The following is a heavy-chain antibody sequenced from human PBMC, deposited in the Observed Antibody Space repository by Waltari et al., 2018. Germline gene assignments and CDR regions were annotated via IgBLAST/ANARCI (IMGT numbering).Heavy chain of an antibody. Sequence: QVQLGQSGAEVKKPGSSVKVSCKASGGTFRSYAISWVRQAPGQGLEWMGGIIPIFGTANYAQKFQGRVTITADESTSTAYMELSSLRSEDTAVYYCARIYSGYDYDYWGQGTLVTVSS. CDR2: IIPIFGTA. CDR1: GGTFRSYA. D-gene: IGHD5-12*01. J-gene: IGHJ4*02. CDR3: ARIYSGYDYDY. V-gene: IGHV1-69*13.